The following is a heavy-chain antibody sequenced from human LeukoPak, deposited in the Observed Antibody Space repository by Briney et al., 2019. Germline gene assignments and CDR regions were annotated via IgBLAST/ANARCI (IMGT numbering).Heavy chain of an antibody. CDR2: ISYDGSNK. J-gene: IGHJ4*02. Sequence: GGSLRLSCAASGFTFSSYGMHWVRQAPGKGLEWVAVISYDGSNKYYADSVKGRFTISRDNSKNTLYLQMNSLRAEDTAVYYCARDMRYDFWTPMDYWGQGTLVTVSS. D-gene: IGHD3-3*01. CDR3: ARDMRYDFWTPMDY. CDR1: GFTFSSYG. V-gene: IGHV3-30*03.